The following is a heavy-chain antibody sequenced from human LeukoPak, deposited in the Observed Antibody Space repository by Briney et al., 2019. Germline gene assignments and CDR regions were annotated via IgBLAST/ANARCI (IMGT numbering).Heavy chain of an antibody. CDR2: ISSSSSYI. J-gene: IGHJ3*02. CDR1: GFTFSSYS. Sequence: GGSLRLSCAASGFTFSSYSMNWVRQAPGKGLEWVSSISSSSSYIYYADSVKGRFTISRDNAKNSLYLQMNSLRAEDTAVYYCARDPANFITIFGVVISAPGNDAFDIWGQGTMVTVSS. V-gene: IGHV3-21*01. D-gene: IGHD3-3*01. CDR3: ARDPANFITIFGVVISAPGNDAFDI.